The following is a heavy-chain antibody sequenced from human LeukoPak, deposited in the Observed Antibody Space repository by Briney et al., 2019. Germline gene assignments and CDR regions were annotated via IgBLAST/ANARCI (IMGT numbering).Heavy chain of an antibody. Sequence: PGGSLRLSCTASGFTFSISAMSWVRQAPGKGLEWITTLSNNVAAAYYADSVKGRFTISRDNSKNTVSLQMDGLSAEDTAIYYCAKDRGLTLGSWHFDSWGQGTRVTVSS. V-gene: IGHV3-23*01. CDR2: LSNNVAAA. CDR3: AKDRGLTLGSWHFDS. CDR1: GFTFSISA. D-gene: IGHD3-10*01. J-gene: IGHJ4*02.